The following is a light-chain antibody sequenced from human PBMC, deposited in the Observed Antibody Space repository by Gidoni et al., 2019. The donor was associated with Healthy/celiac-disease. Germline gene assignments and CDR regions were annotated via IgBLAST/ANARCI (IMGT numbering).Light chain of an antibody. V-gene: IGLV2-11*01. CDR1: SSDVGGYNY. Sequence: QSALTQPRSVSGSPGQSVTISCTGTSSDVGGYNYLSWYQQHPGKAPKLMIYDVSKRPSGVPDRFSGSKSGNTASLTISGLQAEDEADYYCCSYAGSYPLVFGTGTKVTVL. J-gene: IGLJ1*01. CDR3: CSYAGSYPLV. CDR2: DVS.